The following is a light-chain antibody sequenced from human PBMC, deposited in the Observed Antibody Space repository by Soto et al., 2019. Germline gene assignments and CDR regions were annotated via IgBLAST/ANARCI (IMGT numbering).Light chain of an antibody. CDR1: QGIGDT. V-gene: IGKV3-15*01. J-gene: IGKJ4*01. CDR3: QPYNNWPLT. Sequence: EIIMTQSRASLSVNPRGVPTLSCRASQGIGDTLAWYQHKTGPTPRLLIDDTSTRATGVPTRFSGSRAGAEFTLTSNSLQSEDFAVYYCQPYNNWPLTFGGGTKVDIK. CDR2: DTS.